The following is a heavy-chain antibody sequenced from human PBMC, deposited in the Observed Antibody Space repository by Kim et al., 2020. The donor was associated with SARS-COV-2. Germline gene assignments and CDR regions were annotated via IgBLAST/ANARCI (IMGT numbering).Heavy chain of an antibody. CDR1: KFTFSSYS. D-gene: IGHD3-16*02. CDR3: ARGTYRLPDCPEFYFDY. Sequence: GGSLRLSCVASKFTFSSYSMFWIRQAPGKGLEWVSTISGSGGSTYYARSVKGRFTISRDNSKNTLFLQMNTLRVDDTAVYFCARGTYRLPDCPEFYFDY. V-gene: IGHV3-23*01. J-gene: IGHJ4*01. CDR2: ISGSGGST.